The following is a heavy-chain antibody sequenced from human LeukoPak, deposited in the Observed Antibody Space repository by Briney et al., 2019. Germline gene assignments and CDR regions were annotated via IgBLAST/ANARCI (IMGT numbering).Heavy chain of an antibody. J-gene: IGHJ4*02. V-gene: IGHV3-23*01. CDR3: AKDRISYTTSPGELSH. D-gene: IGHD3-10*01. Sequence: GGSLRLSCAASGFIFNTYAMGWVRQAPGKGLEWVSTIRGSGESTHYADSVQGRFTISRDNSLYTVYLQMDSLRGDDTAVYYCAKDRISYTTSPGELSHWGQGTLVIVSS. CDR2: IRGSGEST. CDR1: GFIFNTYA.